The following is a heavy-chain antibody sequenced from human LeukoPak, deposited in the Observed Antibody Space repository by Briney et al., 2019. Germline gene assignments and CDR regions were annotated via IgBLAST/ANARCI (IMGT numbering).Heavy chain of an antibody. Sequence: TGGSLRLSCAASGFTFSSYAMSWVRQAPGKGLEWVSAISGSGGSTYYADSVKGRFTSSRDNSQHTLYLQMNSLRAEDTAVYYCAKDLRSYPRGLIDYWGQGTLVTVSS. D-gene: IGHD1-26*01. J-gene: IGHJ4*02. V-gene: IGHV3-23*01. CDR3: AKDLRSYPRGLIDY. CDR2: ISGSGGST. CDR1: GFTFSSYA.